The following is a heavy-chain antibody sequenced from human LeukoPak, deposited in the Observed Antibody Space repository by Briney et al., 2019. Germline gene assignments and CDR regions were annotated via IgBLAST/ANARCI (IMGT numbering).Heavy chain of an antibody. V-gene: IGHV1-46*01. D-gene: IGHD3-10*01. CDR1: GYTFTSYY. CDR3: AREGYYYGSGSYYLWPTPPPDYYYYMDV. Sequence: GASVKVSCKASGYTFTSYYMHWVQQAPGQGLEWMGIINPSGGSTSYAQKFQGRVTMTRDTSTSTVYMELSSLRSEDTAVYYCAREGYYYGSGSYYLWPTPPPDYYYYMDVWGKGTTVTISS. J-gene: IGHJ6*03. CDR2: INPSGGST.